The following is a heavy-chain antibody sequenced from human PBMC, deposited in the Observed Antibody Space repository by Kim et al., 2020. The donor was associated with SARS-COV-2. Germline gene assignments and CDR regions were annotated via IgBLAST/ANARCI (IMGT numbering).Heavy chain of an antibody. CDR2: ISKSGETI. D-gene: IGHD3-22*01. Sequence: GGSLRLSCAASGFIYSDYYMNWIRQAPGKGLEWVSYISKSGETIYYADFVKGRFTISRDNAKKTLYLQMNSLSPEDTAVYYCARDSYSSGYYDAFDVWGQGRMVTVHS. V-gene: IGHV3-11*01. J-gene: IGHJ3*01. CDR1: GFIYSDYY. CDR3: ARDSYSSGYYDAFDV.